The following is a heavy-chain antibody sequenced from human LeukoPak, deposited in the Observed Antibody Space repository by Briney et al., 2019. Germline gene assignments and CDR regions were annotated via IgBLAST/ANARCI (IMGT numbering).Heavy chain of an antibody. Sequence: ASVEVSCKASGYTFTGYYMHWVRQAPGQGLEWMGWINPNSGGTNYAQKFQGRVTMTRDTPISTAYMELSRLRSDDTAVYYCARDRNTVGRLGAFDIWGQGTMVTVSS. V-gene: IGHV1-2*02. D-gene: IGHD1-26*01. CDR1: GYTFTGYY. CDR3: ARDRNTVGRLGAFDI. CDR2: INPNSGGT. J-gene: IGHJ3*02.